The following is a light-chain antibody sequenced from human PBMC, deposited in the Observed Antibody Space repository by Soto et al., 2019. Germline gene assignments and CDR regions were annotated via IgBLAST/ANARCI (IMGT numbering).Light chain of an antibody. CDR2: GNS. Sequence: QSVLTQPPSVSGAPGQRVTISCTGSSPNIGAGHDVHWYQQLPGTAPKLLIYGNSNRPSGVPDRFSGSKSGTSASLAITGLQAEDEADYYCQSYDSSLSGWVFGGGTKLTVL. V-gene: IGLV1-40*01. CDR1: SPNIGAGHD. J-gene: IGLJ3*02. CDR3: QSYDSSLSGWV.